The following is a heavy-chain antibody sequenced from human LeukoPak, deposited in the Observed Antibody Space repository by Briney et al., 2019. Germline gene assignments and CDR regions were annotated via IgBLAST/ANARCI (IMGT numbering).Heavy chain of an antibody. Sequence: GASVKVSCKASGGTFSSYAISWVRPAPGQGLEWMGRIIPILGIANYAQKFQGRVTITADKSTSTAYMELSSLRSEDTAVYYCARGHDSSGYYPDYWGQGTLVTVSS. V-gene: IGHV1-69*04. J-gene: IGHJ4*02. CDR2: IIPILGIA. CDR1: GGTFSSYA. CDR3: ARGHDSSGYYPDY. D-gene: IGHD3-22*01.